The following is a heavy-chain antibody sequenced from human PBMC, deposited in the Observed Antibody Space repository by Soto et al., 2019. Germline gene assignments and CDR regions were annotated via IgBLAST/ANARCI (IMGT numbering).Heavy chain of an antibody. CDR2: IIPIFGTA. D-gene: IGHD3-22*01. V-gene: IGHV1-69*06. Sequence: SVKVSCKASGGTFSSYAISWVRQAPGQGLEWMGGIIPIFGTANYAQKFQGRVTITADKSTSTAYMELSSLGSEDTAVYYCARGDYYDSSAPGFDPWGQGTLVTVSS. CDR3: ARGDYYDSSAPGFDP. CDR1: GGTFSSYA. J-gene: IGHJ5*02.